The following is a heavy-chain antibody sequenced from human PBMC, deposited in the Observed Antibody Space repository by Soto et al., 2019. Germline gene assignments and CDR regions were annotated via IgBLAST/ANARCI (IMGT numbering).Heavy chain of an antibody. CDR2: IIPIFGTA. V-gene: IGHV1-69*06. Sequence: SVKVSCKASGGTFSSYAISWVRQAPGQGLEWMGGIIPIFGTANYAQKFQGRVTITADKSTSTAYMELSSLRSEDTAVYYCARDGFLEWFQWHYWGQGTLVTVSS. CDR1: GGTFSSYA. D-gene: IGHD3-3*01. CDR3: ARDGFLEWFQWHY. J-gene: IGHJ4*02.